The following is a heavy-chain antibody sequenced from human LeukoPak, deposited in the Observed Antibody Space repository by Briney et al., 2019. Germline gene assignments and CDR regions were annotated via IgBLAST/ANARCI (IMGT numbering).Heavy chain of an antibody. D-gene: IGHD3-22*01. CDR2: IYYSGST. CDR1: GGSISSYY. V-gene: IGHV4-59*01. CDR3: ASSLPFRWLFPLDV. J-gene: IGHJ6*04. Sequence: SETLSLTCTVSGGSISSYYWSWIRQPPGKGLEWIGYIYYSGSTNYNPSLKSRVTISVDTSKNQFSLKLSSVTAADTAVYYCASSLPFRWLFPLDVWGKGTTVTVSP.